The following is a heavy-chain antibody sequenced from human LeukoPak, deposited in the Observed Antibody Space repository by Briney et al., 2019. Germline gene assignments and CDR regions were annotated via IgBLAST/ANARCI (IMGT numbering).Heavy chain of an antibody. J-gene: IGHJ4*02. Sequence: SVKVSCTASGGTFSSYAISWVRQAPGQGLEWMGGIIPIFGTANYAQKFQGRVTITADESTSTAYMELSSLRSEDTAVYYCARSPPYYDSSGYYYAYFDYWGQGTLVTVSS. CDR1: GGTFSSYA. CDR2: IIPIFGTA. D-gene: IGHD3-22*01. V-gene: IGHV1-69*01. CDR3: ARSPPYYDSSGYYYAYFDY.